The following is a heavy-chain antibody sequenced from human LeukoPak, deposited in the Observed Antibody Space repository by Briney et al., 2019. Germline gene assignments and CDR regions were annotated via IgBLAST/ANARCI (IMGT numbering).Heavy chain of an antibody. D-gene: IGHD1-14*01. CDR2: IYSGGST. CDR3: ARGVHGNLYLDY. V-gene: IGHV3-53*01. Sequence: PGGSLRLSCAASGFTVSSNYMSWVRQAPGKGLEWVSVIYSGGSTYYADSVKGRFTISRDNSKNTLYLQMNSLRAEDTAVNYCARGVHGNLYLDYWGQGTLVTVSS. CDR1: GFTVSSNY. J-gene: IGHJ4*02.